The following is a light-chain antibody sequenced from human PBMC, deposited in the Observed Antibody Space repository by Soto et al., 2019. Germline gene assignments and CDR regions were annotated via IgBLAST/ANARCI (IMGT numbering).Light chain of an antibody. CDR2: GAS. CDR3: QQYVSSVT. J-gene: IGKJ1*01. Sequence: EIELTQSPGSLSLSPGERATLSCRASQSVDSSFFAWYQKKPGQAPRLLIYGASKRATGIPDRFSGSGSGTDFTLTISRLEPEDFAVYYCQQYVSSVTFGQGTKVEIK. CDR1: QSVDSSF. V-gene: IGKV3-20*01.